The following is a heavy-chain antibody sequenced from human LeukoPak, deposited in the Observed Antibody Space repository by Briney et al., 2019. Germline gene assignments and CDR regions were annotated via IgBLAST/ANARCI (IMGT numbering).Heavy chain of an antibody. CDR2: ISYDGSNK. Sequence: HPGGSLRLSCAASGFTFSSYAMHWVRQAPGKGLEWVAVISYDGSNKYYADSVKGRFTISRDNSKNTLYLQMNSLRAEDTAIYYCASRHYDFGYYWGQGTLVTVSS. V-gene: IGHV3-30-3*01. D-gene: IGHD4-17*01. J-gene: IGHJ4*02. CDR3: ASRHYDFGYY. CDR1: GFTFSSYA.